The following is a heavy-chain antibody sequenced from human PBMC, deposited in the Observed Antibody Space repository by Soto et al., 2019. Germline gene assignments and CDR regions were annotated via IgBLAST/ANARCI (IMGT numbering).Heavy chain of an antibody. D-gene: IGHD4-4*01. Sequence: QVQLVQSGAEVKKPGSSVKVSCQASGGTFSTYTITWVRQAPGQGLEWMGRIIPIIGIINYAQKFQGRVTISADKFTGTAYMELTALRSDDTAVYYCAGDPDSHYNDSHASSYPWGQGTLGTGSS. V-gene: IGHV1-69*08. CDR1: GGTFSTYT. J-gene: IGHJ5*02. CDR3: AGDPDSHYNDSHASSYP. CDR2: IIPIIGII.